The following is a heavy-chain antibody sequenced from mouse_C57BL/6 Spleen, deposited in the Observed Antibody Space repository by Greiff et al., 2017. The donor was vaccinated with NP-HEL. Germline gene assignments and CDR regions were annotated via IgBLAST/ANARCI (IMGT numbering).Heavy chain of an antibody. J-gene: IGHJ1*03. CDR3: ARPYYYGSSYEYFDV. D-gene: IGHD1-1*01. CDR2: IDPEDGET. Sequence: VQLQQSGAELVKPGASVKLSCTASGFNIKDYYMHWVKQRTEQGLEWIGRIDPEDGETKYAPNFQGKATITADTSSNTAYLQLSSLTSEDTAVYYCARPYYYGSSYEYFDVWGTGTTVTVSS. V-gene: IGHV14-2*01. CDR1: GFNIKDYY.